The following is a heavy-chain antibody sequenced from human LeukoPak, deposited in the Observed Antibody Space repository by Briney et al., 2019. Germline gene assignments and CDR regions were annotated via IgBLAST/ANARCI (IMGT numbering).Heavy chain of an antibody. CDR3: ARDKSSSWYYYYYYMDV. D-gene: IGHD6-13*01. J-gene: IGHJ6*03. V-gene: IGHV3-7*01. CDR1: GFTFSSYW. CDR2: IKQDGSEK. Sequence: PGGPLRLSCAASGFTFSSYWMSWVRQAPGKGLEWVANIKQDGSEKYYVDSVKGRFTISRDNAKNSLYLQMNSLRAEDTAVYYCARDKSSSWYYYYYYMDVWGKGTTVTVSS.